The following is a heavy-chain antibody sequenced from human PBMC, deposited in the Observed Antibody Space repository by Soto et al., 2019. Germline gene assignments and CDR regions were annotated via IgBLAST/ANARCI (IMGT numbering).Heavy chain of an antibody. J-gene: IGHJ1*01. CDR2: INGYNDNT. Sequence: ASVKVSCKASGYTFTNYGISWVRQAPGQGPEWMGWINGYNDNTKYAKKFQGRVTMTTDTSTSKAYMEVRSLRSDDTAIYYCARGGSSWSAEYYQHWGQGTQVTVSS. CDR1: GYTFTNYG. CDR3: ARGGSSWSAEYYQH. V-gene: IGHV1-18*01. D-gene: IGHD6-13*01.